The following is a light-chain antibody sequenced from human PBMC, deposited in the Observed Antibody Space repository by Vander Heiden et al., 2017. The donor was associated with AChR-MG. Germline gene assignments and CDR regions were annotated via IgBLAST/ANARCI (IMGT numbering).Light chain of an antibody. CDR1: QGISNY. J-gene: IGKJ1*01. CDR2: AAS. Sequence: DIQMTQSPSSLSASVGDRVTITCRASQGISNYLAWYQQKPGKVPKLLIYAASTLQSGVPSRFSGSGSGTDFTLTISSLQPEDVATYYCQKYNSALEWTFAHGAKVEIK. CDR3: QKYNSALEWT. V-gene: IGKV1-27*01.